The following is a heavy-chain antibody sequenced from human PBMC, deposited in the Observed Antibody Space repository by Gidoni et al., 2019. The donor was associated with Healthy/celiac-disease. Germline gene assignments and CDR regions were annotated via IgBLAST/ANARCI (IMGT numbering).Heavy chain of an antibody. D-gene: IGHD3-22*01. CDR2: SNWNGGST. CDR3: ARGRRTENYYYDSSGYYDY. Sequence: EVQLVESGGGVVRPWGSLRLSCAAYGFTFDDYGMSWVRQAPGKGQEWVSGSNWNGGSTGYADSVKGRVTISRDNAKNSLYLQMNSLRAEDTALDHCARGRRTENYYYDSSGYYDYWGQGTLVTVSS. J-gene: IGHJ4*02. CDR1: GFTFDDYG. V-gene: IGHV3-20*01.